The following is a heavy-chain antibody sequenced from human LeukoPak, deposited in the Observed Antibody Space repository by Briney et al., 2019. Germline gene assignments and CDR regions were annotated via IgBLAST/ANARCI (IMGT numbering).Heavy chain of an antibody. CDR3: ARRCGGSCYGAFDI. D-gene: IGHD2-15*01. V-gene: IGHV4-39*07. Sequence: PSETLSLTCTVSGGSISSSSYYWGWIRQPPGKGLEWIGSIYYSGSTYYNPSLKSRVTISVDTSKNQFSLKLSSVTAADTAVYYCARRCGGSCYGAFDIWGQGTMVTVSS. CDR2: IYYSGST. J-gene: IGHJ3*02. CDR1: GGSISSSSYY.